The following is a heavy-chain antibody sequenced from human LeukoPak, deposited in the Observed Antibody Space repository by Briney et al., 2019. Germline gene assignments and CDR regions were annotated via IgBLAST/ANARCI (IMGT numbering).Heavy chain of an antibody. V-gene: IGHV5-51*01. D-gene: IGHD2-21*02. J-gene: IGHJ4*02. CDR2: IYPGDSDT. Sequence: HGEFLKISCKGSGYSFTSYWIGWVRQMPGKGLEWMGIIYPGDSDTRYSPSFQGQVTISADKSISTAYLQWSSLKASDTAMYYCARHGGGRETSDCSPFDYWGQGTLVTVSS. CDR1: GYSFTSYW. CDR3: ARHGGGRETSDCSPFDY.